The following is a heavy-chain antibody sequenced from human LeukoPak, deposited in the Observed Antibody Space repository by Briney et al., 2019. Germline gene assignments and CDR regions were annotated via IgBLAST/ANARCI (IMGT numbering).Heavy chain of an antibody. CDR2: IIPIFGTA. CDR1: GGTFSSYA. V-gene: IGHV1-69*13. J-gene: IGHJ6*03. Sequence: GASVKVSCKASGGTFSSYAISWARQAPGQGLEWMGGIIPIFGTANYAQKFQGRVTITADESTSTAYMELSSLRSEDTAVYYCARDPGPGYCSSTSCYRDYYYYYYMDVWGKGTTVTVSS. D-gene: IGHD2-2*02. CDR3: ARDPGPGYCSSTSCYRDYYYYYYMDV.